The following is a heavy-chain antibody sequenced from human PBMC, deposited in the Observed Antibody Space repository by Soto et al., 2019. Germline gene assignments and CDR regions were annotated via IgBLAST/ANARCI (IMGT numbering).Heavy chain of an antibody. Sequence: ASVKVSCKASGGTFGSYAISWVRQAPGQGLEWMGGIIPIFGTANYAQKFQGRVTITADESTSTAYMELSSLRSEDTAVYYCARGSNRYSSSSPYGMDVWGQGTTVTVSS. D-gene: IGHD6-6*01. CDR3: ARGSNRYSSSSPYGMDV. J-gene: IGHJ6*02. CDR2: IIPIFGTA. V-gene: IGHV1-69*13. CDR1: GGTFGSYA.